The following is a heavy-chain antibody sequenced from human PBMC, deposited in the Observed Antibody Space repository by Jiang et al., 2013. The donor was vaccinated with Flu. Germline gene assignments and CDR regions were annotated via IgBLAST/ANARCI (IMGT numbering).Heavy chain of an antibody. CDR2: LSYGIT. V-gene: IGHV4-38-2*01. CDR1: GYSISSGYV. J-gene: IGHJ5*02. Sequence: LLKPSETLSLTCAVSGYSISSGYVLGLDPAAPREGTGVDWKCLSYGITYYNPSLKSRVTISVDTSKNQFSLKLNSVTAADTAFYYCARGGLGNVVNWFDPWGQGTLVTVSS. D-gene: IGHD7-27*01. CDR3: ARGGLGNVVNWFDP.